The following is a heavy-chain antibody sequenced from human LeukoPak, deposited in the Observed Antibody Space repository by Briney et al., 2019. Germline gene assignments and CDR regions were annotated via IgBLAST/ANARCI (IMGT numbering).Heavy chain of an antibody. CDR3: ARDTEWYYYDSSGYYYMDV. CDR2: IIPIFGTA. J-gene: IGHJ6*03. D-gene: IGHD3-22*01. Sequence: SVKVSCKASGGTFSSYAVSRVRQAPGQGLEWMGGIIPIFGTANYAQKFQGRVTMTTDTSTSTAYMELRSLRSDDTAVYYCARDTEWYYYDSSGYYYMDVWGKGTTVTISS. V-gene: IGHV1-69*05. CDR1: GGTFSSYA.